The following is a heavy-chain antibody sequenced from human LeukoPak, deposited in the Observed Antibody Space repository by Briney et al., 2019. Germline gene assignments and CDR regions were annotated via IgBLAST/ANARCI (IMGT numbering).Heavy chain of an antibody. J-gene: IGHJ6*02. D-gene: IGHD6-13*01. CDR3: ARQGSSWSYYYYGMDV. V-gene: IGHV4-34*01. CDR2: INHSGST. Sequence: SETLSLTCAVYGGSFSGYYWSWIRQPPGKGLEWIGEINHSGSTNYNPSLKSRVTISVDTSKNQFSLKLSPVTAADTAVYYCARQGSSWSYYYYGMDVWGQGTTVTVS. CDR1: GGSFSGYY.